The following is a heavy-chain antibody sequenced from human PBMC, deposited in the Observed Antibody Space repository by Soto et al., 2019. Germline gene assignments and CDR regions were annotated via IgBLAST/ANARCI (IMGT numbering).Heavy chain of an antibody. CDR3: AREAGIAVAGQRYYYYYYGMDV. J-gene: IGHJ6*02. V-gene: IGHV4-38-2*02. CDR1: GYSISSGYY. Sequence: SETLSLTCAVSGYSISSGYYWGWIQQPPGKGLEWIGSIYHSGSTYYNPSLKSRVTISVDTSKNQFSLKLSSVTAADTAVYYCAREAGIAVAGQRYYYYYYGMDVWGQGTTVTVSS. D-gene: IGHD6-19*01. CDR2: IYHSGST.